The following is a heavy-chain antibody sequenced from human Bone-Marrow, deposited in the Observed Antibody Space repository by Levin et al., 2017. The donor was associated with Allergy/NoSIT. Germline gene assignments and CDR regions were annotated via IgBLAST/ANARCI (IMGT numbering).Heavy chain of an antibody. V-gene: IGHV4-39*01. CDR1: GGSISSSSYY. CDR2: IYYSGST. D-gene: IGHD1-26*01. CDR3: ARLFGSWELLVPETYYFDY. Sequence: SQTLSLTCTVSGGSISSSSYYWGWIRQPPGKGLEWIGSIYYSGSTYYNPSLKSRVTISVDTSKNQFSLKLSSVTAADTAVYYCARLFGSWELLVPETYYFDYWGQGTLVTVSS. J-gene: IGHJ4*02.